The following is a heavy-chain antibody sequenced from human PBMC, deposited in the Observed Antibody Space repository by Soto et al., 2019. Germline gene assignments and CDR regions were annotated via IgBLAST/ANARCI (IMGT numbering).Heavy chain of an antibody. CDR2: IYWNDDK. J-gene: IGHJ3*02. V-gene: IGHV2-5*01. CDR1: GFSLSTSGVG. CDR3: AHRLAYYYDSSGYYRYDAFDI. D-gene: IGHD3-22*01. Sequence: GSGPTLVNPTQTLTLTCTFSGFSLSTSGVGVGWIRQPPGKALEWLALIYWNDDKRYSPSLKSRLTITKDTSKNQVVLTMTNMDPVDTATYYCAHRLAYYYDSSGYYRYDAFDIWGQGTMVTVSS.